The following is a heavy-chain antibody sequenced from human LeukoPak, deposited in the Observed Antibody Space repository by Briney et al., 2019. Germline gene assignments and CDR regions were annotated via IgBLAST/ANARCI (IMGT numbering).Heavy chain of an antibody. J-gene: IGHJ4*02. V-gene: IGHV3-30-3*01. CDR1: GFTFSSYA. Sequence: GGSLRLSCAASGFTFSSYAMHWVRQAPGKGLEWVAVISYDGSNKYYADSVKGRFTISRDNSKNTLYLQMNSLRAEDTAVYYCARDRIAAAGFMTDYWGQGTLVTVSS. CDR3: ARDRIAAAGFMTDY. D-gene: IGHD6-13*01. CDR2: ISYDGSNK.